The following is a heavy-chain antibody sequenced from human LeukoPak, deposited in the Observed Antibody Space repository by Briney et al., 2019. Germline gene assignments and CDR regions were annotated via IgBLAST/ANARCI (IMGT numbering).Heavy chain of an antibody. V-gene: IGHV4-59*08. CDR3: ARHVGDGYNRPHDY. CDR2: IYYSVRT. CDR1: GASISSHY. Sequence: SETLSLTCSVSGASISSHYWSWIRQPPGKGLEWIGYIYYSVRTNYNPSLKSRVTISVDMPKNQFSLKLSSVTAADTAVYYCARHVGDGYNRPHDYWGQGTLVTVSS. J-gene: IGHJ4*02. D-gene: IGHD5-24*01.